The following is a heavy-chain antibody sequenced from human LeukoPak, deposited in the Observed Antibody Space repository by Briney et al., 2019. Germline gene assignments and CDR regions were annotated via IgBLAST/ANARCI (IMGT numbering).Heavy chain of an antibody. V-gene: IGHV3-23*01. CDR2: ISGSGGST. D-gene: IGHD6-19*01. CDR3: AKDALPGYSSGWYGWDAFDI. CDR1: GFTFSSYA. J-gene: IGHJ3*02. Sequence: GGSLRLSCAASGFTFSSYAMSWVRQAPGKGLEWVSAISGSGGSTYYADSVKGRFTISRDNSKNTLYLQMNSLRAEDTAVYYCAKDALPGYSSGWYGWDAFDIWGQGTMVTVSS.